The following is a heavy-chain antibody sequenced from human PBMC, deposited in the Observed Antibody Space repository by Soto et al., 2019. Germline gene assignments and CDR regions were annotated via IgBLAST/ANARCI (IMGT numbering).Heavy chain of an antibody. J-gene: IGHJ4*02. D-gene: IGHD2-21*02. CDR2: IYYSGST. V-gene: IGHV4-30-4*01. Sequence: SETLSLTCTVSGGSISSGDYYWSWIRQPPGKGLEWIGYIYYSGSTYYNPSLKSRVTISVDTSKNQFSLKLSSVTAADTAVYYCARADTAYCGGDCPPYFDYWGQGTLVTVSS. CDR3: ARADTAYCGGDCPPYFDY. CDR1: GGSISSGDYY.